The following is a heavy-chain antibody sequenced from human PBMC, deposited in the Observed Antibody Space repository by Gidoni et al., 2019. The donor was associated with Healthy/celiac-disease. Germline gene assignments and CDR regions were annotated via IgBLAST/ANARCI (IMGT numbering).Heavy chain of an antibody. CDR3: ERGDILTGSPYYGMDV. CDR2: INHSGST. D-gene: IGHD3-9*01. Sequence: QVQLQQWGAGLLKPSETLSLTCAVYGGSFSGYYWSWLRPPPGKGLEWIGEINHSGSTNYNPSLKSRVTRSVETSKNQFSLKLSSVTAADTAVYYCERGDILTGSPYYGMDVWGQGTTVTVSS. J-gene: IGHJ6*02. V-gene: IGHV4-34*01. CDR1: GGSFSGYY.